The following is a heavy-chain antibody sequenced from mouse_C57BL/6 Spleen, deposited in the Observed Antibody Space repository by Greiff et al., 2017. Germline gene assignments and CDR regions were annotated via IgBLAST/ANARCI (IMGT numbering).Heavy chain of an antibody. CDR3: AREEIYDGYYGYFDY. Sequence: VQLQESGPELVKPGASVKISCKASGYAFSSSWMNWVKQRPGKGLEWIGRIYPGDGDTNYTGKFKGKATLTADKSSSTAYMQLSSLTSEDSAVYFCAREEIYDGYYGYFDYWGQGTTLTVSS. V-gene: IGHV1-82*01. J-gene: IGHJ2*01. CDR1: GYAFSSSW. D-gene: IGHD2-3*01. CDR2: IYPGDGDT.